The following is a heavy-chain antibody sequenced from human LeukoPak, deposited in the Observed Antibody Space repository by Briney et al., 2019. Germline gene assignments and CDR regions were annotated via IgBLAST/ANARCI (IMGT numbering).Heavy chain of an antibody. J-gene: IGHJ4*02. CDR2: IIPIFGTA. CDR1: GGTFSSYA. V-gene: IGHV1-69*06. CDR3: ANSFKRTTYYYDSSGYYYFDY. Sequence: SVKVSCKASGGTFSSYAISWVRQAPGQGLEWMGRIIPIFGTANYAQKFQGRVTITADKSTSTAYMELSSLRSEDTAVYYCANSFKRTTYYYDSSGYYYFDYWGQGTLVTVSS. D-gene: IGHD3-22*01.